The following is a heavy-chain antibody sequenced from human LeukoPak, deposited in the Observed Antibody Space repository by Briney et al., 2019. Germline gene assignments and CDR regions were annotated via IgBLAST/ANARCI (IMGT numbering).Heavy chain of an antibody. V-gene: IGHV1-2*02. J-gene: IGHJ4*02. CDR3: ATDSSGYYLPLFDH. CDR2: INPNTGGA. D-gene: IGHD3-22*01. CDR1: GYPFTYYY. Sequence: ASVKVSCKASGYPFTYYYIHWVRQAPGQGLEWMGWINPNTGGANYAQKFQGRVTMTRDTSISTAYMELSRLRSGDTTVYYCATDSSGYYLPLFDHWGQGTPVTVSS.